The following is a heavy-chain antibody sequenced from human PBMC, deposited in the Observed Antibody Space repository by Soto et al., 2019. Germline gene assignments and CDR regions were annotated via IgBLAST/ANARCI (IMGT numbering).Heavy chain of an antibody. CDR1: GGSFSGYY. CDR3: ASITGGAIDY. Sequence: QVQLQQWGAGLLKPSETLSLTCAVYGGSFSGYYWSWIRQPPGKGLEWIGEINHSGSTNYNPSLKSRVTISVDTSKNQFYLKLSSVTAADTAVYYCASITGGAIDYWGQGTLVTVSS. J-gene: IGHJ4*02. V-gene: IGHV4-34*01. D-gene: IGHD7-27*01. CDR2: INHSGST.